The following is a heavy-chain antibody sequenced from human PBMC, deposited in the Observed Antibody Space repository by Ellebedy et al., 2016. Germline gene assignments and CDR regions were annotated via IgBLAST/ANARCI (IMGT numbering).Heavy chain of an antibody. J-gene: IGHJ6*02. Sequence: GESLKISXAASGFTFSSYGMHWVRQAPGKGLEWVAVISYDGSNKYYADSVKGRFTISRDNSKNTLYLQMNSLRAEDTAVYYCARDSMDVWGQGTTVTVSS. CDR2: ISYDGSNK. CDR1: GFTFSSYG. CDR3: ARDSMDV. V-gene: IGHV3-30*03.